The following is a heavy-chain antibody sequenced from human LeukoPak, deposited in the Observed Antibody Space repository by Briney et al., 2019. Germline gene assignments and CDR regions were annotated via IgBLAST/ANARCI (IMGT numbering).Heavy chain of an antibody. J-gene: IGHJ3*02. Sequence: GRSLRLSCAASGFTFSSYAMHWVRQAPGKGLEWVAVISYDGSNKYYADSVKGRFTISRDNSKNTLYLQMNSLRAEDTAVYYCATFIVESLGDAFDIWGQGTMVTVSS. CDR2: ISYDGSNK. CDR3: ATFIVESLGDAFDI. CDR1: GFTFSSYA. V-gene: IGHV3-30-3*01. D-gene: IGHD1-26*01.